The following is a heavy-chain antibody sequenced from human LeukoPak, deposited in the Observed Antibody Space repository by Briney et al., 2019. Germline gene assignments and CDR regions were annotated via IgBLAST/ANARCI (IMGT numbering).Heavy chain of an antibody. J-gene: IGHJ4*02. V-gene: IGHV4-59*08. CDR3: ARALRSQGAAAGTGYLDS. CDR1: NGSINTYF. D-gene: IGHD6-13*01. Sequence: SETLSLTCTVSNGSINTYFWTWIRQPPGRGLQWIGIINYSETTRYNPSLKSRVTLSVDTSKNLFSLKLDSVTAADTAVYFCARALRSQGAAAGTGYLDSWGQGALVTVSS. CDR2: INYSETT.